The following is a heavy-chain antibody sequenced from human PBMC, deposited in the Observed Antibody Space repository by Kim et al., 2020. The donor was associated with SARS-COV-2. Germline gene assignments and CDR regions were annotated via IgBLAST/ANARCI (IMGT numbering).Heavy chain of an antibody. J-gene: IGHJ4*02. Sequence: GGSLRLSCAASGFTFSDYYMSWIRQAPGKGLELVSYISGRGGSMYYADSVQGRFTISRDNARNSLSLQMNSLRADDTAVYYCARNNWNYYYFDYWGQGT. CDR1: GFTFSDYY. D-gene: IGHD1-7*01. CDR3: ARNNWNYYYFDY. V-gene: IGHV3-11*01. CDR2: ISGRGGSM.